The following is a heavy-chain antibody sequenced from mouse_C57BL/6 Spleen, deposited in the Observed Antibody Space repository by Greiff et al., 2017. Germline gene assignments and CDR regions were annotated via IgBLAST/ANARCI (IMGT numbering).Heavy chain of an antibody. V-gene: IGHV1-82*01. Sequence: QVQLKQSGPELVKPGASVKISCKASGYAFSSSWMNWVKQRPGKGLEWIGRIYPGDGDTNYNGKFKGKATLTADKSSSTAYMQLSSLTSEDSAVYFCARHYGNFYYAMDYWGQGTSVTVSS. CDR3: ARHYGNFYYAMDY. D-gene: IGHD2-1*01. J-gene: IGHJ4*01. CDR2: IYPGDGDT. CDR1: GYAFSSSW.